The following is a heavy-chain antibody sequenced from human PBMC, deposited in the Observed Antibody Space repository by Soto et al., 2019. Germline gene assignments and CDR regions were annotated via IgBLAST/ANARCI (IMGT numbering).Heavy chain of an antibody. CDR2: IYYTGST. CDR1: GDSINNYY. D-gene: IGHD1-26*01. J-gene: IGHJ4*02. V-gene: IGHV4-59*01. CDR3: ARGIVGATTPFDY. Sequence: PSETLSLTCTVSGDSINNYYWNWIRQPPGKGLEWIGYIYYTGSTNYSPSLKSRVTISVDTSKSQLSLNLASVTAADTAVYYCARGIVGATTPFDYWGQGTLVTVSS.